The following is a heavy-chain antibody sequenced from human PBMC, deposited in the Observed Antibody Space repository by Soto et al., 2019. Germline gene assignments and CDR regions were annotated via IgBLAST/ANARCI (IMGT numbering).Heavy chain of an antibody. V-gene: IGHV4-59*01. CDR1: GGSINSYY. D-gene: IGHD3-22*01. Sequence: QVQLQESGPGLVKVSETLSLTCTVSGGSINSYYWSWIRQPPGKGLEWVADIDYRGRTNYNPSLKSRLTISERTSKNQLSLKVRYVTASETAVYYCAREIGLVAITGWFDPWCQGTIVTVSS. J-gene: IGHJ5*02. CDR2: IDYRGRT. CDR3: AREIGLVAITGWFDP.